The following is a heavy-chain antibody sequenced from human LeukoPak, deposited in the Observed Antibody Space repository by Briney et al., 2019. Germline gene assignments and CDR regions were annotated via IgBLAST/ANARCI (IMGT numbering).Heavy chain of an antibody. V-gene: IGHV3-9*01. CDR2: ISWNSGSI. D-gene: IGHD4-23*01. CDR1: GFTFDDYA. CDR3: AKDNSYGGNSMMEVGY. J-gene: IGHJ4*02. Sequence: PGGSLRLSCAASGFTFDDYAMHWVRQAPGKGLEWVSGISWNSGSIGYADSVKGRFTISRDNAKNSLYLQMNSLRAEDTALYYCAKDNSYGGNSMMEVGYWGQGTLVTVSS.